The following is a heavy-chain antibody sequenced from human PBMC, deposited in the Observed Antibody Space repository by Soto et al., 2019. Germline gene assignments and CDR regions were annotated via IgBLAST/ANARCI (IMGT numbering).Heavy chain of an antibody. Sequence: QVQLVQSGDEVRKPGSSVKVSCKASGYIFVNYGIAWVRQAPGQGLEWMGWISPYSGNTHYPGKAQGRLTMTTDPSTSTAEMDLGSLTSGDTAVDYWEMVDNYVKPTPQDVWGQGTTVTVSS. V-gene: IGHV1-18*01. D-gene: IGHD3-16*01. CDR2: ISPYSGNT. CDR1: GYIFVNYG. J-gene: IGHJ6*01. CDR3: EMVDNYVKPTPQDV.